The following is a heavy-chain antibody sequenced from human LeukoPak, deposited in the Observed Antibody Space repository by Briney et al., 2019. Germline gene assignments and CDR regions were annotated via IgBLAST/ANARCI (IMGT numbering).Heavy chain of an antibody. CDR1: GYTFTSYY. CDR2: MNPSVGST. CDR3: ARDHEYYYGSGSYYPGGCDY. V-gene: IGHV1-46*01. D-gene: IGHD3-10*01. J-gene: IGHJ4*02. Sequence: ASVKVSCKASGYTFTSYYMHWVRQAPGQGLEWMGIMNPSVGSTRYAQKFQGRVTMTRDTSTSTVYMELSSLRSEDTAVYYCARDHEYYYGSGSYYPGGCDYWGQGTLVTVSS.